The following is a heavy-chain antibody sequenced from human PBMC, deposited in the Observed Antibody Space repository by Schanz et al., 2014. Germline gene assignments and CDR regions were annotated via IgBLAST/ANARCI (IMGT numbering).Heavy chain of an antibody. V-gene: IGHV3-23*01. CDR2: ISGSGGST. CDR1: GFTFSSYG. CDR3: ARNRGSGGQNWYFDL. Sequence: EAQLLESGGGLVEPGGSLRLSCAASGFTFSSYGMHWVRQAPGKGLEWVSAISGSGGSTYYADSVKGRFTISRDNSKNTLYLQMNSLRADDTAVYYCARNRGSGGQNWYFDLWGRGTLVTVAS. J-gene: IGHJ2*01. D-gene: IGHD1-26*01.